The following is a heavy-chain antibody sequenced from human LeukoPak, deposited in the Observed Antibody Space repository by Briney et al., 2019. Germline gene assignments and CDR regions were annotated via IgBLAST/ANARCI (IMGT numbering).Heavy chain of an antibody. CDR2: MNPNSGNT. Sequence: ASVKVSCKASGYTFASYDINWVRQATGQGLEWMGWMNPNSGNTGYAQKFQGRVTITRNTSISTAYMELSSLRSEDTAVYYCARGSSWYFPADFDYWGQGTLVTVSS. CDR3: ARGSSWYFPADFDY. CDR1: GYTFASYD. D-gene: IGHD6-13*01. J-gene: IGHJ4*02. V-gene: IGHV1-8*03.